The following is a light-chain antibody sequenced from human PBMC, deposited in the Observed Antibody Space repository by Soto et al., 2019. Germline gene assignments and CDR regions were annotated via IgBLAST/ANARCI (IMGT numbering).Light chain of an antibody. CDR3: SSYSISTAYL. CDR1: SSDVGGYDY. J-gene: IGLJ1*01. Sequence: QSVLTQPASVSGSHGQSITISCTGTSSDVGGYDYVSWYQLHPGKAPKLMVFEVSNRPSGVSYRFSGSKSGNTASLTISGLQAEDEADYFCSSYSISTAYLFGTGTKVTDL. CDR2: EVS. V-gene: IGLV2-14*01.